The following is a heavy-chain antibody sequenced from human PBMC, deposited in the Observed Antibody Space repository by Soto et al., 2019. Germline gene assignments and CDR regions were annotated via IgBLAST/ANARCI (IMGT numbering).Heavy chain of an antibody. V-gene: IGHV3-23*01. J-gene: IGHJ4*02. CDR3: AKAYPSTGGDFDY. D-gene: IGHD3-16*01. CDR2: VSGGST. CDR1: GFTFSSHA. Sequence: EVQLLESGGDLVQPRGSLRLSCAASGFTFSSHAMGWVRQAPGKGLEWVSGVSGGSTYYADSAKGRFTISRDNSKNTLYLQMNSLRAEDTAIYYCAKAYPSTGGDFDYWGQGTLVTVSS.